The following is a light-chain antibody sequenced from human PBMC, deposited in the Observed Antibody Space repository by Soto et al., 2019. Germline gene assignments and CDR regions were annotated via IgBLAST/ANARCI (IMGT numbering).Light chain of an antibody. Sequence: IQMAPSPSTLSASVGDRVTITFPASQSISRWLAWYQQKPGKAPNLLISDASTLESGVPSRFSGSGSGTDFTLTITRLEPEDFAVYYCQQYVTSSPRTFGQGTKVDIK. CDR2: DAS. V-gene: IGKV1-5*01. J-gene: IGKJ1*01. CDR3: QQYVTSSPRT. CDR1: QSISRW.